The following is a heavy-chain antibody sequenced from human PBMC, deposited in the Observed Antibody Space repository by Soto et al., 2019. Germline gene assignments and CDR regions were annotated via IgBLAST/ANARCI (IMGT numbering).Heavy chain of an antibody. CDR3: ARGHYYDSSGPDDY. CDR2: ISAYNGNT. V-gene: IGHV1-18*04. Sequence: SXKVSFKASGYTXTSYGIGLVRQAPGQGLEWMGWISAYNGNTNYAQKLQGRVTMTTDTSTSTAYMELRTMRSYDTAVYYCARGHYYDSSGPDDYWGQGTLGTVSS. CDR1: GYTXTSYG. D-gene: IGHD3-22*01. J-gene: IGHJ4*02.